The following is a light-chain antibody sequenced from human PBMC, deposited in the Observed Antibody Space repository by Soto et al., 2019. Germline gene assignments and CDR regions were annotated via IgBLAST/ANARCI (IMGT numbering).Light chain of an antibody. Sequence: EIVLTQSPATLSLSPGERATLSCRASQSVSSYLAWYQQKPGQAPRLLIYDASNRATGIPARFSGSGSGTDFTLTISSIEPGDFAVYYCQQRSNGFTFGPGTKVDIK. CDR3: QQRSNGFT. V-gene: IGKV3-11*01. CDR2: DAS. CDR1: QSVSSY. J-gene: IGKJ3*01.